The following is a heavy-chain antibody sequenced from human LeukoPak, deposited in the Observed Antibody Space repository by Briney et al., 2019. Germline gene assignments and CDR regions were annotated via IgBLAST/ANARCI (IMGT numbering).Heavy chain of an antibody. J-gene: IGHJ2*01. V-gene: IGHV4-59*01. CDR2: IYYSGST. D-gene: IGHD3-22*01. CDR3: ASAYYYDSSGYYPYWYFDL. Sequence: PSETLSLTSAVYGGSFSGYYWSWIRQPPGKGLEWIGYIYYSGSTNYNPSLKSRVTISVDTSKNQFSLKLSSVTAADTAVYYCASAYYYDSSGYYPYWYFDLWGRGTLVTVSS. CDR1: GGSFSGYY.